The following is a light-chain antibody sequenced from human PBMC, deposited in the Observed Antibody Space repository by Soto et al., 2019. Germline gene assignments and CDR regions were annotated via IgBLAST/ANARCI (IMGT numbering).Light chain of an antibody. CDR2: GAS. CDR1: QSINNN. CDR3: QQYNDWPYT. J-gene: IGKJ2*01. Sequence: EVVMTQSPATLSVSPGEIGTLSCSTSQSINNNLAWYQQKPGQASRVIIYGASTRATGIPARFSGSGSGTEFTLTISSLQSEDSAVYYCQQYNDWPYTFGQGTKLEIK. V-gene: IGKV3-15*01.